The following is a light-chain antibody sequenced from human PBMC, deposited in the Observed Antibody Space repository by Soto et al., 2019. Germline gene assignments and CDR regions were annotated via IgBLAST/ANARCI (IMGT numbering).Light chain of an antibody. V-gene: IGKV3-15*01. CDR2: GAF. CDR3: QQYSNWPKT. J-gene: IGKJ1*01. Sequence: IVMTQYPDTLSVSPEERATLCCSASQSITENVVWYQQKSGQAPRLLIYGAFTRAAGVPARFSGSGSGTEFSLTISSLQSEDSAVYFCQQYSNWPKTFGQGTKVDI. CDR1: QSITEN.